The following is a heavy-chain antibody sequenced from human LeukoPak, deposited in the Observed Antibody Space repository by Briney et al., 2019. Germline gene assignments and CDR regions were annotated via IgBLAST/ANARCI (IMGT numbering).Heavy chain of an antibody. D-gene: IGHD6-19*01. CDR3: ARGAYSSGPFDP. CDR2: INSDGSTT. V-gene: IGHV3-74*01. Sequence: HLGGSLRLSCAASGFTFSSYWMHWVRQAPGKGLVWVSRINSDGSTTTYADSVKGRFTISRDNAKNTLYLQMNSLRAEDSAVYYCARGAYSSGPFDPWGQGTLVTVSS. J-gene: IGHJ5*02. CDR1: GFTFSSYW.